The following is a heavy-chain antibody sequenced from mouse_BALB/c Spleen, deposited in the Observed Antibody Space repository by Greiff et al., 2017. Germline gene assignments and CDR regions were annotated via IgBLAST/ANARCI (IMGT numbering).Heavy chain of an antibody. Sequence: EVQRVESGGGLVKPGGSLKLSCAASGFTFSSYAMPWVRQTPEKRLEWVASISSGGSTYYPDSVKGRFTISRDNARNILYLKMSSLRSEDTAMYYCARGHGSSHFDYWGQGTTLTVSS. V-gene: IGHV5-6-5*01. D-gene: IGHD1-1*01. J-gene: IGHJ2*01. CDR1: GFTFSSYA. CDR3: ARGHGSSHFDY. CDR2: ISSGGST.